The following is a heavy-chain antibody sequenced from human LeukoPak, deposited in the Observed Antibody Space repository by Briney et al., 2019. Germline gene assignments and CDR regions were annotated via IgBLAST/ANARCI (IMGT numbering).Heavy chain of an antibody. V-gene: IGHV6-1*01. J-gene: IGHJ4*02. CDR1: GDSVSSKSAA. Sequence: SQTLSLTCAISGDSVSSKSAAWNWIRQSPSEGLNGLGRTYYRSKWSSGYAESVKSRLTVSPDTSKNQFSLQLRSVTPEDTAVYYCARSQTGGTFDYWGQGALVTVSS. D-gene: IGHD1-26*01. CDR3: ARSQTGGTFDY. CDR2: TYYRSKWSS.